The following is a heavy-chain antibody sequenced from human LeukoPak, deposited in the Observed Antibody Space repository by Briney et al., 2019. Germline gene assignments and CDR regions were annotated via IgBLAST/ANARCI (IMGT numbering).Heavy chain of an antibody. CDR3: ARDSSEGYYFDY. J-gene: IGHJ4*02. D-gene: IGHD6-19*01. Sequence: GGSLRLSCAASGFTFSNYAMHWVRQAPGKGLEYVSAISSNGGSTYYADSVKGRFTISRDNSKNTLYLQMNSLRAEDTAVYYCARDSSEGYYFDYWGQGTLVTVSS. CDR1: GFTFSNYA. V-gene: IGHV3-64*02. CDR2: ISSNGGST.